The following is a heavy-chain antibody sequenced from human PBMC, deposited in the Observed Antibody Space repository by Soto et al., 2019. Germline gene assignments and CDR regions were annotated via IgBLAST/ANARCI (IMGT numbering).Heavy chain of an antibody. CDR2: ISNDGSNK. J-gene: IGHJ5*02. CDR3: AKDLGYCISTSCSPGWFDP. Sequence: GGSLRLSCAASGFTFSSYGMHWVRQAPGKGLEWVAVISNDGSNKYYADSVKGRFTISRDNSKNTLYLQMNSLRAEDTAVYYCAKDLGYCISTSCSPGWFDPWGQGTLVTVSS. V-gene: IGHV3-30*18. D-gene: IGHD2-2*01. CDR1: GFTFSSYG.